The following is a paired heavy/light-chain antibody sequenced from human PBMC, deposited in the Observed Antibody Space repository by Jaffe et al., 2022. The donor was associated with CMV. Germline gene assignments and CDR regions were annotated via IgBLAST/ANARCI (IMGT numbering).Light chain of an antibody. CDR2: ENN. Sequence: QSVLTQPPSVSAAPGQQVTISCSGSSSNIGNNYVAWYQQLPGTGPKLLIYENNKRPSRTPDRFSGSKSGTSATLGITELQTGDEADYYCGTWDSSLNVRLFGGGTKLTVL. CDR3: GTWDSSLNVRL. CDR1: SSNIGNNY. V-gene: IGLV1-51*02. J-gene: IGLJ2*01.
Heavy chain of an antibody. CDR3: ANRLWGTGPED. D-gene: IGHD3-10*01. V-gene: IGHV3-23*04. CDR2: ITDNGGRT. CDR1: GFTFSSFA. J-gene: IGHJ4*02. Sequence: EVLLVESGGGLVQPGGSLRLACAASGFTFSSFAISWVRQAPGKGLEWVSAITDNGGRTFYADSVKGRFTISRDNSKNTLFLQMSNLRAEDTAVYYCANRLWGTGPEDWGQGTLVTVSS.